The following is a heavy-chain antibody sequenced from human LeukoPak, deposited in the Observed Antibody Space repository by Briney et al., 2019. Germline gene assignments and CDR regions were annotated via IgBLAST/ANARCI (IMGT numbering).Heavy chain of an antibody. Sequence: SETLSLTCANGGSFSDYYWSWIRQSPGKGLEWIGEINHGGSINHNPSLKSRVSMSVDTSKNQFSLNLRSVTAAGTAVYYCASSMVRGVIAYYYYGMDVWGQGTTVTVSS. V-gene: IGHV4-34*01. CDR2: INHGGSI. J-gene: IGHJ6*02. CDR1: GGSFSDYY. CDR3: ASSMVRGVIAYYYYGMDV. D-gene: IGHD3-10*01.